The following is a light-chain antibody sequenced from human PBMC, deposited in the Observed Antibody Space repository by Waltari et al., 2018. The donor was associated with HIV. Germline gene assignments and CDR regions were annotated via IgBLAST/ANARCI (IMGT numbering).Light chain of an antibody. Sequence: DIQLTQSPTSLSASVGDRVSITCRARHSVGRSLHWYQQIPGSAPSFVVYGASDLRDGAPSRFSASGSGTLFTLTIRSLQPEDIAAYYCQQSYSFPRTFGQGTRV. CDR2: GAS. CDR3: QQSYSFPRT. CDR1: HSVGRS. J-gene: IGKJ1*01. V-gene: IGKV1-39*01.